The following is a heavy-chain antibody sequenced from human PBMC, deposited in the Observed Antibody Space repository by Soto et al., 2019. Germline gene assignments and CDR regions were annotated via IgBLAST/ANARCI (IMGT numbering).Heavy chain of an antibody. J-gene: IGHJ4*02. D-gene: IGHD3-10*01. CDR2: IYYSGST. Sequence: SETLSLTCTVSGGSIVSSSYCCVWIGEPPRKGLEWIGSIYYSGSTYYNPSLKSRVTISVDTSKNQFSLKLSSVTAADTAVYYCARHGSYGSGSYYFDYWGQGTLVTVSS. V-gene: IGHV4-39*01. CDR3: ARHGSYGSGSYYFDY. CDR1: GGSIVSSSYC.